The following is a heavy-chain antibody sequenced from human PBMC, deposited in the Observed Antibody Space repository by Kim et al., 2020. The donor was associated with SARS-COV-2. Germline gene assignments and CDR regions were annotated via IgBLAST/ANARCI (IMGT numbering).Heavy chain of an antibody. D-gene: IGHD3-10*01. V-gene: IGHV4-34*01. CDR1: GGSFSGYY. J-gene: IGHJ6*02. Sequence: SETLSLTCAVYGGSFSGYYWSWIRQPPGKGLEWIGEINHSGSTNYNPSLKSRVTISVDTSKNQFSLKLSSVTAADTAVYYCARGLWFGEHYYYYYGMDVWGQGTTVTVSS. CDR2: INHSGST. CDR3: ARGLWFGEHYYYYYGMDV.